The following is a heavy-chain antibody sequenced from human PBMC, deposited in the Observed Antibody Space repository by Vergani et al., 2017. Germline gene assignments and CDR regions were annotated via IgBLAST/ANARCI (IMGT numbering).Heavy chain of an antibody. Sequence: EVQLLESGGGLVQPGGSLRLSCAASGFTFSSYAMSWVRQAPGKGLEWVSAISGSGCSTYYADSVKGRFTISRDNSKNPLYLQMNSLRAEDTAVYYCAKDYYVWGSYRHDYWGQGTLVTVSS. CDR1: GFTFSSYA. CDR3: AKDYYVWGSYRHDY. D-gene: IGHD3-16*02. J-gene: IGHJ4*02. CDR2: ISGSGCST. V-gene: IGHV3-23*01.